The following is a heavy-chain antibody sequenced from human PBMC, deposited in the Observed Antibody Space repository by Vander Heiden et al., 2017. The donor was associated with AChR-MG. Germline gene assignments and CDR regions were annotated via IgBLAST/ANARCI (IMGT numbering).Heavy chain of an antibody. D-gene: IGHD4-17*01. Sequence: EVQLLASGGGLVQPGGSLRLSCAASGSTFSSYAMSWVRQAAGKGLEWVSAISGSGGSTYYADSVKGRFTISRDNSKNTLYLQMNSLRAEDTAVYYCAKDRAYGDYPYYFDYWGQGTLVTVSS. CDR3: AKDRAYGDYPYYFDY. CDR1: GSTFSSYA. CDR2: ISGSGGST. J-gene: IGHJ4*02. V-gene: IGHV3-23*01.